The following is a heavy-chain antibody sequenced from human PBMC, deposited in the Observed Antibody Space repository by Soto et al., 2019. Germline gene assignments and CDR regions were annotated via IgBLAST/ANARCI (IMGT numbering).Heavy chain of an antibody. D-gene: IGHD6-19*01. Sequence: ASVKISCKASGYTFTSYAMLWVRQAPGQRLEWMGWINAGNGNTKYPQKFQGRVTITRDTSASTAYMELSSLRSEDTAVYYCARGAESYSSGWYCWFDPWGQGTLVTVS. CDR1: GYTFTSYA. J-gene: IGHJ5*02. V-gene: IGHV1-3*01. CDR2: INAGNGNT. CDR3: ARGAESYSSGWYCWFDP.